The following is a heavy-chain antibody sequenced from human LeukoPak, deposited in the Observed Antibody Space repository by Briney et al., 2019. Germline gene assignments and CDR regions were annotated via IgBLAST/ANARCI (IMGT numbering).Heavy chain of an antibody. CDR2: ISGSGSDI. CDR1: GFTFSTFS. V-gene: IGHV3-21*01. CDR3: ARRTFPNDAFDV. J-gene: IGHJ3*01. Sequence: GGSLRLSCAASGFTFSTFSMKWVRQTPGKGLEWVSAISGSGSDIYYTDSVKGRFTISRDNPKRSLYLQMNSLRAEDTAVYYCARRTFPNDAFDVWGQGTVVTVSS. D-gene: IGHD1-7*01.